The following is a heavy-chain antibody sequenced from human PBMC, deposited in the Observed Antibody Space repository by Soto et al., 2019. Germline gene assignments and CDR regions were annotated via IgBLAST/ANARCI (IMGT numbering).Heavy chain of an antibody. CDR2: IGGSGGST. CDR1: GFTFSSYA. J-gene: IGHJ4*02. V-gene: IGHV3-23*01. CDR3: AKLRPSEYEFWPGSFDY. D-gene: IGHD3-3*01. Sequence: EVQLLESGGDLVQPGGSLRLSCAASGFTFSSYAMNWVRQAPGKGLEWVSTIGGSGGSTYNADSVKGRFTISRDNSKNTLYLQMNSRRAEDTAVYYCAKLRPSEYEFWPGSFDYWGQGTLVTVSS.